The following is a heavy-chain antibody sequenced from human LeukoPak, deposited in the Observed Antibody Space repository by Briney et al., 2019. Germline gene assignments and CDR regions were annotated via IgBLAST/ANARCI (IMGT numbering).Heavy chain of an antibody. CDR1: GFSVTTND. D-gene: IGHD3-10*02. V-gene: IGHV3-53*01. CDR2: IYSGERT. J-gene: IGHJ6*04. Sequence: GGSLRLSCAVSGFSVTTNDMSWVRQAPGKGLEWVSVIYSGERTYYAASVTGRFTISRDNSKNTLYLQMNSLRAEDTAVFYCAELGITMIGGVWGKGTTVTISS. CDR3: AELGITMIGGV.